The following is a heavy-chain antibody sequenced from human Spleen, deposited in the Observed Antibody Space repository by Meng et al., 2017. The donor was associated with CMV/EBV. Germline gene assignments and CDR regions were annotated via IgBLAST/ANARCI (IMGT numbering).Heavy chain of an antibody. J-gene: IGHJ4*02. Sequence: GGSLRLSCAASGFTFSSYSMNWVRQAPGKGLEWVSSISSSSSYIYYADSVKGRFTISRDNAKNSLYLQMNSLRAEDTAVYYCARHPYYDFWSGYSLGGMGGTYYFDYWGQGTLVTVSS. CDR3: ARHPYYDFWSGYSLGGMGGTYYFDY. D-gene: IGHD3-3*01. V-gene: IGHV3-21*01. CDR2: ISSSSSYI. CDR1: GFTFSSYS.